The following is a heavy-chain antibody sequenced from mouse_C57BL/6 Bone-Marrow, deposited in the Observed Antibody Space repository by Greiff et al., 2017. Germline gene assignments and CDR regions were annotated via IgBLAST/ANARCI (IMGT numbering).Heavy chain of an antibody. CDR3: AISYDYDGGY. D-gene: IGHD2-4*01. CDR2: ISSGGSYT. V-gene: IGHV5-6*01. J-gene: IGHJ4*01. CDR1: GFTFSSYG. Sequence: EVHLVESGGDLVKPGGSLKLSCAASGFTFSSYGMSWVRQTPDKRLEWVATISSGGSYTYYPDSVKGRFTISRDNAKNTLYLQMSSLKSEDTAMYYCAISYDYDGGYWGQGTSVTVSS.